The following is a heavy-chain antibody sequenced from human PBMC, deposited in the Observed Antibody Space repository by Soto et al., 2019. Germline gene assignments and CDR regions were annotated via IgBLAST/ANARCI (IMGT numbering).Heavy chain of an antibody. Sequence: QVQLQESGPGLVKPSGTLSLTCAVSSVSISSGNWWSWVRQPPGKGLEWIGEIYHSGVTNYNPSLKSRVTISVDKSRNQFFVDLTSVTAADSAVYYCALHLGEAPFSHLDHWGQGTLVTVSS. CDR3: ALHLGEAPFSHLDH. CDR1: SVSISSGNW. J-gene: IGHJ4*02. CDR2: IYHSGVT. D-gene: IGHD3-16*01. V-gene: IGHV4-4*02.